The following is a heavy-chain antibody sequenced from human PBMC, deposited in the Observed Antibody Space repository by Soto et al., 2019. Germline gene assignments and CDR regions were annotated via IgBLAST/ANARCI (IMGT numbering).Heavy chain of an antibody. J-gene: IGHJ6*02. Sequence: GGSLRLSCAASGFTFSSYGMHWVRQAPGKGLERVAVISYDGSNKYYADSVKGRFTISRDNSKNTLYLQMNSLRAEDTAVYYCAKDILDRDYYYGMDVWGQGTTVTVSS. V-gene: IGHV3-30*18. CDR3: AKDILDRDYYYGMDV. D-gene: IGHD2-15*01. CDR2: ISYDGSNK. CDR1: GFTFSSYG.